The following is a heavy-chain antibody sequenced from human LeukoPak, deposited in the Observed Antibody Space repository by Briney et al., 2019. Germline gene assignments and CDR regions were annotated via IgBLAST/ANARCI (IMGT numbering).Heavy chain of an antibody. V-gene: IGHV1-2*06. CDR1: GYTFTGYY. CDR2: INPNSGGT. D-gene: IGHD4-17*01. Sequence: GASVKVSCKASGYTFTGYYMHWVRQAPGQGLEWMGRINPNSGGTHYAQKFQGRVTITRNTSIGTAYMELSSLRSEDTAVYYCARGRDYGARRYFDYWGQGTLVTVSS. CDR3: ARGRDYGARRYFDY. J-gene: IGHJ4*02.